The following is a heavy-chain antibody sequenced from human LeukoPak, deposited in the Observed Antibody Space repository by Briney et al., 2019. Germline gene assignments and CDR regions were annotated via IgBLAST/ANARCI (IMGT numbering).Heavy chain of an antibody. V-gene: IGHV4-59*12. D-gene: IGHD6-19*01. CDR2: IYYSGST. CDR3: APRIAVAGRFDP. Sequence: SETLSLTCTVSGGSISSYYWSWIRQPPGKGLEWIGYIYYSGSTNYNPSLKSRVTISVDTSKNQFSLKLSSVTAADTAVYYCAPRIAVAGRFDPWGQGTLVTVSS. CDR1: GGSISSYY. J-gene: IGHJ5*02.